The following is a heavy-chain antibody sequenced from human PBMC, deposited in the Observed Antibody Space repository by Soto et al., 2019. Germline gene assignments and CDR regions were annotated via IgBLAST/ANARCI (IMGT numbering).Heavy chain of an antibody. CDR2: ISSSSGDI. CDR3: SRDSTNFDY. Sequence: GGSLRLSCAASGFTFSRYSMNWVRQAPGKGLEWVSSISSSSGDINYADSVKGRFTISRDNAKNSLYLQMNSLRGEDAAVYFCSRDSTNFDYWGQGTLVTVSS. D-gene: IGHD2-2*01. V-gene: IGHV3-21*01. J-gene: IGHJ4*02. CDR1: GFTFSRYS.